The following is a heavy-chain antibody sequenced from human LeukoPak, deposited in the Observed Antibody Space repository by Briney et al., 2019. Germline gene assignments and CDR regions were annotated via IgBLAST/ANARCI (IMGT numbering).Heavy chain of an antibody. CDR1: GFTFSTYS. CDR3: ARARYGSGSYYFDY. Sequence: GGSLRLSCAASGFTFSTYSMNWVRQAPGKGLEWVANIKQDGSEKYYVDSVKGRFTISRDNAKNSLYLQMNSLRAEDTAVYYCARARYGSGSYYFDYWGQGTLVTVSS. CDR2: IKQDGSEK. D-gene: IGHD3-10*01. V-gene: IGHV3-7*03. J-gene: IGHJ4*02.